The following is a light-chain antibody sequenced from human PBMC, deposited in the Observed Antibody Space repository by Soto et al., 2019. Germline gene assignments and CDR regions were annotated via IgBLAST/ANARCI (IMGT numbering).Light chain of an antibody. CDR1: QSVSSSY. Sequence: ENVLTQSPGTLSLSPGERATLSCRASQSVSSSYLAWYQQKPGQAPRLLIYGASSRATGIPDRFSGSGSGTDFTLTISRLEPEDFAVYYCQQYGSSLFTFGGGTKVEIK. CDR3: QQYGSSLFT. V-gene: IGKV3-20*01. J-gene: IGKJ4*01. CDR2: GAS.